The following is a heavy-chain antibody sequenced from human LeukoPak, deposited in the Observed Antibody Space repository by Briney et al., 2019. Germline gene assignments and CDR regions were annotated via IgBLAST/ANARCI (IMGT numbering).Heavy chain of an antibody. CDR2: ISAYNGNT. V-gene: IGHV1-18*01. D-gene: IGHD2-8*02. J-gene: IGHJ6*02. CDR1: GYTFTSYG. Sequence: ASVKVSCKASGYTFTSYGIGWVRQAPGQGLEWMGWISAYNGNTNYAQKLQGRVTMTTDISTSTAYMELRSLRSDDTAVYYCARDSLGPAPGYYYYGMDVWGQGTTVTVSS. CDR3: ARDSLGPAPGYYYYGMDV.